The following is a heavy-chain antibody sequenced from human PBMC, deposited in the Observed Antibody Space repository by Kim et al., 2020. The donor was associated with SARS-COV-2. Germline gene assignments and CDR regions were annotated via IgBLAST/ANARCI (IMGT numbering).Heavy chain of an antibody. V-gene: IGHV1-69*01. Sequence: KFQGRVTITADESTSTAYMELSSLRSEDTAVYYCARDLGGYSSSSGWFDPWGQGTLVTVSS. J-gene: IGHJ5*02. D-gene: IGHD6-6*01. CDR3: ARDLGGYSSSSGWFDP.